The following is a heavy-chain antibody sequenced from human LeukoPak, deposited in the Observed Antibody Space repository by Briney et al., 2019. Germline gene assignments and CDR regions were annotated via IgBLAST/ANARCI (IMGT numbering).Heavy chain of an antibody. CDR3: ARGDVGGGLHFDL. CDR2: INTNTGNP. Sequence: ASEKVSCKASGYTFTSYAMNWVRQAPGQGLEWMGWINTNTGNPTYAQGFTGRFVFSLDTSVSTAYLQISSLKAEDTAVYYCARGDVGGGLHFDLWGRGTLVTVSS. V-gene: IGHV7-4-1*02. D-gene: IGHD4-23*01. CDR1: GYTFTSYA. J-gene: IGHJ2*01.